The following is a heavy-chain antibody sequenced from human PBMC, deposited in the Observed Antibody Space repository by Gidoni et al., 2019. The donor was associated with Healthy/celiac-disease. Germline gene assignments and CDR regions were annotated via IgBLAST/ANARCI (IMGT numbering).Heavy chain of an antibody. CDR1: GFTFSSYA. D-gene: IGHD3-10*01. CDR3: AKDRGDYYASLYDY. CDR2: ISVSGGST. J-gene: IGHJ4*02. Sequence: EVQLLESGGGLVQPGGSLGLSCAASGFTFSSYAMTWVRQAPGKGLEWVSAISVSGGSTYYADSVKGRFTISRDNSKNTLYLQMNSLRAEDTAVYYCAKDRGDYYASLYDYWGQGTLVTVSS. V-gene: IGHV3-23*01.